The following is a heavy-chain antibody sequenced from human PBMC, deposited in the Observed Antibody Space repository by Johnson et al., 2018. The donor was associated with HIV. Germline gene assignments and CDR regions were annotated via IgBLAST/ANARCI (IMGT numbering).Heavy chain of an antibody. CDR1: GFTFSNYA. J-gene: IGHJ3*01. D-gene: IGHD3-10*01. Sequence: QVQLVESGGGVVQPGRSLRLSCTASGFTFSNYAMHWVRQAPGKGLEWVAVISFDESNYYYADSVKGRFTISRDDATNSLYLRMDSLRTEDTAFYYCAKDLNYGSYLLGFDVWGQGTMVTVSS. CDR3: AKDLNYGSYLLGFDV. CDR2: ISFDESNY. V-gene: IGHV3-30-3*01.